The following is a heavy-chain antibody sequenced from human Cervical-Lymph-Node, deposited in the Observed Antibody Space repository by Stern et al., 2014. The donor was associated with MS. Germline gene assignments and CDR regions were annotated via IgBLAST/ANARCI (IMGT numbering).Heavy chain of an antibody. CDR3: AKGGAAGYFDD. D-gene: IGHD1-26*01. V-gene: IGHV3-23*04. CDR1: GFSFSTHA. CDR2: IIGTGGST. J-gene: IGHJ4*02. Sequence: EVQLVESGGGLVQPGGSLRLSCEASGFSFSTHAMTWVRQAPGKGLEWVSSIIGTGGSTYYAESVKGRFTISRDNSKNTQYLQMDSPRAEDTAVYYCAKGGAAGYFDDWGQGTLVTVSS.